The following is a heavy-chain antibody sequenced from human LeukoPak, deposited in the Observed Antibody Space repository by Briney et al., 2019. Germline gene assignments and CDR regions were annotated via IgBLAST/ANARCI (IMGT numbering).Heavy chain of an antibody. CDR2: IWYDGSNK. V-gene: IGHV3-33*01. Sequence: GRSLRLSCAASGFTFSSYGMHWVRRAPGKGLEWVAVIWYDGSNKYYADSVKGRFTISRDNSKNTLYLRMNSLRAEDTAVYYCARDLTSWYFDVWGRGTLVTVSS. J-gene: IGHJ2*01. CDR1: GFTFSSYG. CDR3: ARDLTSWYFDV.